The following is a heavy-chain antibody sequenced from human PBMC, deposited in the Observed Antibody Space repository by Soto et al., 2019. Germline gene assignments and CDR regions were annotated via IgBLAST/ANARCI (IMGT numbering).Heavy chain of an antibody. CDR2: IATYNSNR. V-gene: IGHV1-18*01. CDR1: GDTFTHFG. Sequence: HLVQSGPEVKKPGASITVSCKTSGDTFTHFGLTWVRQAPGQGLEWMGWIATYNSNRNYAQKFQGRLTLTTDTSTSTAYMELKSLGYDDPAVYYCARVVRGVVNWFDAWGQGTLVTVSS. J-gene: IGHJ5*02. D-gene: IGHD3-10*01. CDR3: ARVVRGVVNWFDA.